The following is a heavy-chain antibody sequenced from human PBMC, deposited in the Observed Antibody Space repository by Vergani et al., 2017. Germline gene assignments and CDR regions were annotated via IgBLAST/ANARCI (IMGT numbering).Heavy chain of an antibody. CDR1: GASVNSYY. CDR3: ARDGGEYDKDALDV. Sequence: QVQLQESGPGLVKPSQTLSLTCTVSGASVNSYYWSWIRQPPGKGLEWMGYVSFRGDTLYDPSVKGRMTISLNTSSNQFSLYLTSVTAADTAVYYCARDGGEYDKDALDVWGQGTKVTVTS. J-gene: IGHJ3*01. D-gene: IGHD2-21*01. V-gene: IGHV4-59*02. CDR2: VSFRGDT.